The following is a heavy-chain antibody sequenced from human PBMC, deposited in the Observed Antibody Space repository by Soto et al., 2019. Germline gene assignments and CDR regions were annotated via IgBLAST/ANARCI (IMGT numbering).Heavy chain of an antibody. J-gene: IGHJ6*02. CDR1: GFTFRSYA. CDR2: ISGSGGST. V-gene: IGHV3-23*01. CDR3: AKFYGMDV. Sequence: GSLRLCCAAAGFTFRSYAMSWVRQAPRKGLKWVSAISGSGGSTYYADSVKGRFTISRDNSKNTLYLQMNSLRAEDTAVYFCAKFYGMDVWGQGTTVTVSS.